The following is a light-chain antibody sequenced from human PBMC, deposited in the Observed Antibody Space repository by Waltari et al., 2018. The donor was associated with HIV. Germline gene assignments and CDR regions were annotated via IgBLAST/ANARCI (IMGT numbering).Light chain of an antibody. J-gene: IGLJ2*01. Sequence: LTQPPSASGSLGQSVTISCTGSSSDIGAYDYVSWFQQHPHSAPKLLLYEVTRRPSTVSDRFYGSRSGYTAFLTVAGLQPDDEATYFCSSYGDSLRVLFGGGTNVTVL. CDR1: SSDIGAYDY. V-gene: IGLV2-8*01. CDR2: EVT. CDR3: SSYGDSLRVL.